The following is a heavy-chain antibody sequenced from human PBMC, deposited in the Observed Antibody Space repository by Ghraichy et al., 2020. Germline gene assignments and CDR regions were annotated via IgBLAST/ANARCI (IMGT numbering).Heavy chain of an antibody. D-gene: IGHD3-10*01. CDR3: ARAKKRFYGSGLNTLDI. J-gene: IGHJ3*02. CDR1: GGSISGSDYY. V-gene: IGHV4-30-4*01. Sequence: SETLSLTCTVSGGSISGSDYYWSVIRQPPGKGLEWIASIYYSGTTCYNPSLESRLTISVDTSRNQFSLRLSSVTAADTAVYYCARAKKRFYGSGLNTLDIWGQGTMVTVSS. CDR2: IYYSGTT.